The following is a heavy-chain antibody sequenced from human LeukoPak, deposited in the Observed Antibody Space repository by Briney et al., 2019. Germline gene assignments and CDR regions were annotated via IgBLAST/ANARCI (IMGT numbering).Heavy chain of an antibody. J-gene: IGHJ6*04. CDR3: ARDTIMDV. D-gene: IGHD3-3*01. CDR2: ISYDGSNK. CDR1: GFTFSNYW. Sequence: GGSLRLSCAASGFTFSNYWMSWVRQAPGKGLEWVAVISYDGSNKYYADSVKGRFTISRDNSKNTLYLQMNSLRAEDTAVYYCARDTIMDVWGKGTTVTVSS. V-gene: IGHV3-30-3*01.